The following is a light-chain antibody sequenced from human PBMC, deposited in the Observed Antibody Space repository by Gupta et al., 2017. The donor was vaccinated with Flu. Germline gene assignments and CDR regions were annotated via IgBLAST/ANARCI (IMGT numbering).Light chain of an antibody. Sequence: QSVLAQPPSASGTPGQRVTISCSGSRSNIGSNSVNWYQQVPGTSPKLLMYSSNQRPSGVPDRFAGSKSGTSAALAISGLQSEDEADDYCAAWDDSLNGHYVFGTGTKVKVL. J-gene: IGLJ1*01. CDR3: AAWDDSLNGHYV. CDR2: SSN. CDR1: RSNIGSNS. V-gene: IGLV1-44*01.